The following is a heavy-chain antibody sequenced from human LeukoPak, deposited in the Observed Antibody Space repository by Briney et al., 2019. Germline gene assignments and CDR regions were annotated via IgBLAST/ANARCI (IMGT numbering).Heavy chain of an antibody. D-gene: IGHD3-22*01. CDR1: SGSISSSSYY. CDR2: IYYSGST. V-gene: IGHV4-30-4*08. Sequence: PSETLSLTCTVSSGSISSSSYYWGWIRQPPGKGLEWIGYIYYSGSTYYNPSLKSRVTISVDTSKNQFSLKLSSVTAADTAVYYCARALYYYDSFYFDYWGQGTLVTVSS. CDR3: ARALYYYDSFYFDY. J-gene: IGHJ4*02.